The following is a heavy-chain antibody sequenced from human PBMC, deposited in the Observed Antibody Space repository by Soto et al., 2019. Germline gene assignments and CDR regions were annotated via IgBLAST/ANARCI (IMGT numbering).Heavy chain of an antibody. CDR1: GFTFNAYS. D-gene: IGHD4-17*01. J-gene: IGHJ4*02. Sequence: GGSLRLSCAASGFTFNAYSMNWVRQAPGKGLEWISYISSSSSSIDYTDSVKGRFTISRDNAKNSLYLQMSSLRDEDTAVYYCASGLTTRLDYWGLGTLVTVSS. V-gene: IGHV3-48*02. CDR3: ASGLTTRLDY. CDR2: ISSSSSSI.